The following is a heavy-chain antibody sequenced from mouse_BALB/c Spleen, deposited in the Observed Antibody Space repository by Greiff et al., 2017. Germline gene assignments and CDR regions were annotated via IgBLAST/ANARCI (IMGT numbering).Heavy chain of an antibody. CDR2: INPSTGYT. CDR3: ARGLSLLRLRGAY. J-gene: IGHJ3*01. Sequence: VQLQESGAELAKPGASVKMSCKASGYTFTSYWMHWVKQRPGQGLEWIGYINPSTGYTEYNQKFKDKATLTADKSSSTAYMQLSSLTSEDSAVYYCARGLSLLRLRGAYWGQGTLVTVSA. D-gene: IGHD1-2*01. V-gene: IGHV1-7*01. CDR1: GYTFTSYW.